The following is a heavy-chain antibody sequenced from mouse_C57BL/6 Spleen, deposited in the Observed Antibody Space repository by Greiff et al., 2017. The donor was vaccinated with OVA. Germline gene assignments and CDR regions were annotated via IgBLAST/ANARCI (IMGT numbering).Heavy chain of an antibody. CDR3: AKGADGLGAMDD. J-gene: IGHJ4*01. CDR1: GYTFTSYW. Sequence: VQLQQPGAELVKPGASVKLSCKASGYTFTSYWMHWVKQRPGQGLEWIGMIHPNSGSTNYNEKFKSKATLTVDKSSSTAYMQLSSLTSEDSAVYYCAKGADGLGAMDDWGQGTSVTVSS. D-gene: IGHD3-3*01. V-gene: IGHV1-64*01. CDR2: IHPNSGST.